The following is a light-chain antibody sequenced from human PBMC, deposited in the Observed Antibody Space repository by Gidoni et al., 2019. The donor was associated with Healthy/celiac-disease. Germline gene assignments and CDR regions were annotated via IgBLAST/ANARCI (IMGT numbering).Light chain of an antibody. Sequence: TQPAYVSGSPGQSITISCTGTSSDVGGYNYVSWYQQHPGKAPKLMIYEVSNRPSGVSNRFSGSKSGNTASLTISGLQAEDEADYYCSSYTSSSTLVFGGGTKLTV. CDR3: SSYTSSSTLV. CDR2: EVS. V-gene: IGLV2-14*01. J-gene: IGLJ3*02. CDR1: SSDVGGYNY.